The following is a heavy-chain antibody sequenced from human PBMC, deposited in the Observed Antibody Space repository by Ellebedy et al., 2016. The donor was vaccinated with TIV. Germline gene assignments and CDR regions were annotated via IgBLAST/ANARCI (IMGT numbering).Heavy chain of an antibody. CDR2: IRNKANSDTT. V-gene: IGHV3-72*01. CDR1: EFTLSDHF. Sequence: GESLKISCATSEFTLSDHFIAWVRQAPGKGLEWVGRIRNKANSDTTEYAASVRGRFTISRDDSKNSLYLQMNSLKIEDTAVYYCARDISGIYASYWGQGTLVTVSS. J-gene: IGHJ4*02. CDR3: ARDISGIYASY. D-gene: IGHD1-26*01.